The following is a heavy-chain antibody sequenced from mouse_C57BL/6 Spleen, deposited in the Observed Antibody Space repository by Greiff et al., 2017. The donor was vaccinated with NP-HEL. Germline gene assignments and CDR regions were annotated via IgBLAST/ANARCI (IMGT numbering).Heavy chain of an antibody. J-gene: IGHJ2*01. CDR2: ITPSNGGT. CDR3: ARWDYCSSYGY. V-gene: IGHV1-53*01. CDR1: GYTFTSYW. D-gene: IGHD1-1*01. Sequence: QVQLQQSGTELVKPGASVKLSCTASGYTFTSYWMHWVTQRPGQGLEWIGTITPSNGGTNYNEKFKRQATLTVDKSSSTAYMQLSSLTSEDSAVYYCARWDYCSSYGYWGQGTTRTVSS.